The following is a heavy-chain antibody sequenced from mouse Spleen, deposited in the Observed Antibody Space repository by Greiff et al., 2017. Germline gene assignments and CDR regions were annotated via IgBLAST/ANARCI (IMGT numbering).Heavy chain of an antibody. CDR2: INPSSGYT. Sequence: VQLQQSGAELEKPGASVKLSCKASGYTFTSYWMHWVKQRPGQGLEWIGYINPSSGYTKYNQKFKDKATLTADKSSSTAYMQLSSLTYEDSAVYYCASGRQGYYFDYWGQGTTLTVSS. CDR3: ASGRQGYYFDY. V-gene: IGHV1-7*01. D-gene: IGHD3-1*01. CDR1: GYTFTSYW. J-gene: IGHJ2*01.